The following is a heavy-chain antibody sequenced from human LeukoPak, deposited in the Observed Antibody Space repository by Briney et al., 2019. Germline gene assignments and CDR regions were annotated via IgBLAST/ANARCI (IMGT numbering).Heavy chain of an antibody. D-gene: IGHD3-16*02. CDR2: ISYSGST. CDR3: ARDLVLSCFDL. J-gene: IGHJ5*02. CDR1: RGSVSTGSYY. Sequence: ASETLTLTCTVSRGSVSTGSYYWNGIRQPPGKGLEWIGYISYSGSTIYNPSLKSRVIISADTSKNQFSLKLSSVTAADTAVYYCARDLVLSCFDLWGQGTLVTVSS. V-gene: IGHV4-61*01.